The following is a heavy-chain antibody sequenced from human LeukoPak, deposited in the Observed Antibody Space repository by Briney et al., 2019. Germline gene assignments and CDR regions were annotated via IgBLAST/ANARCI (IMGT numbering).Heavy chain of an antibody. CDR1: GFTLSSYA. CDR3: ASDHSSGWPGSLDY. Sequence: PGGALRLSCAASGFTLSSYAMHWVRPAPGQGVEWVAVISYDGSNKYYADSVKGRFTISRDNSKNTLYLQMNSLRAEDTAVYYCASDHSSGWPGSLDYWGQGTLVTVSS. D-gene: IGHD6-19*01. CDR2: ISYDGSNK. V-gene: IGHV3-30-3*01. J-gene: IGHJ4*02.